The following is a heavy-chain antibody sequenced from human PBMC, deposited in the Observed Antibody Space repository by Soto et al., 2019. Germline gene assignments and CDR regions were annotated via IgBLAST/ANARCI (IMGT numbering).Heavy chain of an antibody. D-gene: IGHD3-3*01. Sequence: PGGSLRLSCAASGFTFSSFAMHWVRQAPGKGLEWVAVITSDGTKEYYADSVKGRFTISRHNSKNTLYLQMNSLRAEDTAVYFCARGADFGVVINDAFDIWGQGTMVTVSS. V-gene: IGHV3-30*14. CDR1: GFTFSSFA. CDR3: ARGADFGVVINDAFDI. CDR2: ITSDGTKE. J-gene: IGHJ3*02.